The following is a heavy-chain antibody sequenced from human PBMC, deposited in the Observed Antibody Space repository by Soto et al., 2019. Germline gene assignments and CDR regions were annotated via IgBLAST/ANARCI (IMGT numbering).Heavy chain of an antibody. CDR3: ACGVRGGKGHYYYYGMDV. D-gene: IGHD3-10*01. V-gene: IGHV1-18*01. J-gene: IGHJ6*02. Sequence: SSVKVSCKASGYTFTSYGISWVRQAPGQGLEWMGWISAYNGNTNYAQKLQGRVTMTTDTSTSTAYMELSSLRSEDTAVYYCACGVRGGKGHYYYYGMDVWGQGTTVTVSS. CDR2: ISAYNGNT. CDR1: GYTFTSYG.